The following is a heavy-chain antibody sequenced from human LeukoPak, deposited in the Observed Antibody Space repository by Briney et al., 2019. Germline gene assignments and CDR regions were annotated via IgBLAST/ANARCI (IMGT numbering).Heavy chain of an antibody. CDR3: ARLSAMATLYYFDC. CDR2: IYPSDSDT. J-gene: IGHJ4*02. CDR1: GCHFANYW. D-gene: IGHD5-24*01. Sequence: ESRKTPPQCPGCHFANYWIGGVRQPPGQGRGGMGIIYPSDSDTSYSLSFRGRVTISTDKYISTAYLQWRSLKATDAAIYYCARLSAMATLYYFDCWGQGTVVAVSS. V-gene: IGHV5-51*01.